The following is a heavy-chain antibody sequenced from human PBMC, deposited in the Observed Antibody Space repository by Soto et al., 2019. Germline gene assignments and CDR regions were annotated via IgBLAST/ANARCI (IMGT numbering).Heavy chain of an antibody. CDR1: GFTFGDYA. CDR3: TRDTPSIEARPHYYYYYRMDV. CDR2: IRSKAYGGTT. D-gene: IGHD6-6*01. V-gene: IGHV3-49*03. Sequence: GGSLRLSCTASGFTFGDYAMSWFRQAPGKGLEWVGFIRSKAYGGTTEYAASVKGRFTISRDDSKSIAYLQMNSLKTEDTAVYYCTRDTPSIEARPHYYYYYRMDVWGQGTTVTVSS. J-gene: IGHJ6*02.